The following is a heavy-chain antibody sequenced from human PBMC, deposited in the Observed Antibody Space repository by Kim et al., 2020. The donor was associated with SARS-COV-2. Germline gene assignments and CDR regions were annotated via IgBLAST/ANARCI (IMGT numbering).Heavy chain of an antibody. Sequence: GGSLRLSCAASGFTFSRYWMNWVRQVPGKGMVWVSRISNDGSNISYVDSVKGRFTISRDNAMNSLYLQMNSLRAEDTAVYYCVRGMDTAITTYHSIMDDWGLGALVTVSS. CDR1: GFTFSRYW. CDR2: ISNDGSNI. CDR3: VRGMDTAITTYHSIMDD. J-gene: IGHJ4*02. D-gene: IGHD3-22*01. V-gene: IGHV3-74*01.